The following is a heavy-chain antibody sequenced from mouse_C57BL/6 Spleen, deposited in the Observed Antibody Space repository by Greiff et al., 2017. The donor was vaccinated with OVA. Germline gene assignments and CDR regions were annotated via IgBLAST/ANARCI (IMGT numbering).Heavy chain of an antibody. CDR1: GYSFTDYN. CDR2: INPNYGTT. D-gene: IGHD4-1*01. CDR3: ARRGLASLAGRDYAMDY. Sequence: VQLQQSGPELVKPGASVKISCKASGYSFTDYNMNWVKQSTGKSLEWIGVINPNYGTTSYNQKFKGKATLTVDQSSSTAYMQLNSLTSEDSAVYYCARRGLASLAGRDYAMDYWGQGTSVTVSS. J-gene: IGHJ4*01. V-gene: IGHV1-39*01.